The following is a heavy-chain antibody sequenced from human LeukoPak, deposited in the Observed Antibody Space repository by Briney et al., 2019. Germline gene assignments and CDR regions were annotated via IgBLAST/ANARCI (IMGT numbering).Heavy chain of an antibody. CDR2: IYYSGST. CDR1: GGSISSYY. D-gene: IGHD3-10*01. Sequence: PSETLSLTCTVSGGSISSYYWSWIRQPPGKGLEWIGYIYYSGSTNHNPSLKSRVTISVDTSKNQFSLKLSSVTAADTAVYYCASYFGGYFDYWGQGTLVTVSS. CDR3: ASYFGGYFDY. J-gene: IGHJ4*02. V-gene: IGHV4-59*01.